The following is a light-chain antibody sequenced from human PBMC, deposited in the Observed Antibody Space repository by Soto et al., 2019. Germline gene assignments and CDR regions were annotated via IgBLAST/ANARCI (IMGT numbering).Light chain of an antibody. CDR2: GNS. Sequence: QSVLTQPPSVSGAPGQRVTISCTGSSSNIGAGYDVHWYQQLPGTGPKVLIYGNSNRPSGVPDRFSGSKSGTSASLAITGLQAEDEADYYCQSYDSSLSGSVFGGGTKLTVL. J-gene: IGLJ2*01. CDR1: SSNIGAGYD. V-gene: IGLV1-40*01. CDR3: QSYDSSLSGSV.